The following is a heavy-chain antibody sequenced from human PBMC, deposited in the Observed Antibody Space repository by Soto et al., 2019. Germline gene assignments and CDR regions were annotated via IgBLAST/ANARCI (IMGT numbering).Heavy chain of an antibody. V-gene: IGHV3-23*01. CDR3: AVHLGQNYYTLDV. CDR2: ITASGGST. Sequence: VPLLESGGGLMRPGVSLRLSCTGSDFTFSNFVMSWVRQVPGTGLEWLSCITASGGSTYYSDSVKGRVSVSRDNSKNTLYLQLSSLEAEDTAVYHCAVHLGQNYYTLDVWGRGTTVHVSS. CDR1: DFTFSNFV. J-gene: IGHJ6*02.